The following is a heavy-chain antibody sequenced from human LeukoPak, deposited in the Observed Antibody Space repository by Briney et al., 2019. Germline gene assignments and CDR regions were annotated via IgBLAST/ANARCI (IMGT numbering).Heavy chain of an antibody. Sequence: SETLSLTCTVSGGSISSGGYYWSWIRQPPGKGLEWIGYIYHSGSTYYNPSLKSRVTISVDRSKNQFSLKLSSVTAADTAVYYCARVLTEGYTGYYFDYWGQGTLVTVSS. J-gene: IGHJ4*02. CDR2: IYHSGST. CDR3: ARVLTEGYTGYYFDY. V-gene: IGHV4-30-2*01. D-gene: IGHD5-18*01. CDR1: GGSISSGGYY.